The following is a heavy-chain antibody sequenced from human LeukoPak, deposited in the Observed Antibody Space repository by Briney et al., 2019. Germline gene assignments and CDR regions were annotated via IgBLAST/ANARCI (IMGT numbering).Heavy chain of an antibody. J-gene: IGHJ4*02. Sequence: PGGSLRLSCVASGFKFDDFSMHWVRQAPGKGLEWVAVVSYDGSNKYYADSVKGRFTISRDNSKNTLYLQMNSLRAEDTAVYYCARAGDYYDSGSPVPYWGQGTLVTVSS. D-gene: IGHD3-10*01. V-gene: IGHV3-30-3*01. CDR1: GFKFDDFS. CDR3: ARAGDYYDSGSPVPY. CDR2: VSYDGSNK.